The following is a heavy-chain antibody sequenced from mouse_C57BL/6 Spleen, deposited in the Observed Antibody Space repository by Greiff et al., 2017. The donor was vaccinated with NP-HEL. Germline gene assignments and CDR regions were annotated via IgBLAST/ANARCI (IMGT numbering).Heavy chain of an antibody. CDR3: ARKLTGVFDY. CDR2: ISSGSSTI. J-gene: IGHJ2*01. Sequence: EVNVVESGGGLVKPGGSLKLSCAASGFTFSDYGMHWVRQAPEKGLEWVAYISSGSSTIYYADTVKGRFTISRDNAKNTLFLQMTSLRSEDTARDYWARKLTGVFDYWGQGTTLTVSS. D-gene: IGHD4-1*01. V-gene: IGHV5-17*01. CDR1: GFTFSDYG.